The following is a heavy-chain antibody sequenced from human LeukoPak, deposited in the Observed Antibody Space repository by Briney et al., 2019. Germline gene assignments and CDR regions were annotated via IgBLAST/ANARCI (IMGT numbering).Heavy chain of an antibody. J-gene: IGHJ5*02. CDR2: IYYTGIT. V-gene: IGHV4-59*01. D-gene: IGHD3-10*01. Sequence: SETLSLTCTVSGDSISGYFWSWIRQPPGGGLELIGYIYYTGITNYNPSLKSRVTISVDTSKNQFSLKLSSVTAADTAVYYCGRDLHYSGSYSGWLDPWGQGTLVTVSS. CDR1: GDSISGYF. CDR3: GRDLHYSGSYSGWLDP.